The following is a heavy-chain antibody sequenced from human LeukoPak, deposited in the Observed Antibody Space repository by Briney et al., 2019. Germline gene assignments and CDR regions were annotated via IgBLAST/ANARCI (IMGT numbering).Heavy chain of an antibody. J-gene: IGHJ4*02. CDR3: SRHFRSGGWSTVLDY. V-gene: IGHV4-39*01. Sequence: SETLSLTCTVSGGSISSSSYYWGWIRQPPGKGLEWIGSIYYSGSTYYNPSLKSRVTISVDTSKNQFSLKLSSVTAADTAVYYCSRHFRSGGWSTVLDYWRQGTLVTVSS. D-gene: IGHD3-3*01. CDR2: IYYSGST. CDR1: GGSISSSSYY.